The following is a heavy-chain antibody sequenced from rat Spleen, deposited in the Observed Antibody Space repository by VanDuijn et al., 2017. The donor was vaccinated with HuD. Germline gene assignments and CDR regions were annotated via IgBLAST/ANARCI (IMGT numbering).Heavy chain of an antibody. D-gene: IGHD1-11*01. Sequence: EVKLLESGGGFVQPGGSMRLSCAASGFTFTDFYMNWIRQPAGKAPEWLGFIRNKANGYTTEYNPSVKGRFTISRDNTQNMLYLQMNTLRTEDTATYYCAGNYGGLVDYWGQGVMVTVSS. CDR1: GFTFTDFY. CDR2: IRNKANGYTT. J-gene: IGHJ2*01. V-gene: IGHV7-7*01. CDR3: AGNYGGLVDY.